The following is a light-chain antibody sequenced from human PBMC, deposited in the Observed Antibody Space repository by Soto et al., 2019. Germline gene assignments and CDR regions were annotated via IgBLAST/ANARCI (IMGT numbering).Light chain of an antibody. CDR3: SSSTTTTSLVV. J-gene: IGLJ3*02. CDR1: SSDIGDYNY. Sequence: QSALTQPASVSGSPGQSITISCTGTSSDIGDYNYVSWYQQYPGKVPKLVIYDVSHRPSGDSNRFSGSKSGNTASLTISGLQAEDEADYYCSSSTTTTSLVVFGGGTKLTVL. CDR2: DVS. V-gene: IGLV2-14*01.